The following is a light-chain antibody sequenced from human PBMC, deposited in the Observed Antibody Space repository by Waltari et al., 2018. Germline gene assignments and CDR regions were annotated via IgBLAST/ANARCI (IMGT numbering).Light chain of an antibody. Sequence: VMTQSPLSLPVTPGEPATIFCRSSQSLMHSNGYDYLDWYLQRPGQSPQLLIYLGSSRDSGVPDRFSGSGSGTDFTLNTSRVEAEDSGVYYCMEALQSVTFGQGTRLEIK. V-gene: IGKV2-28*01. J-gene: IGKJ5*01. CDR2: LGS. CDR3: MEALQSVT. CDR1: QSLMHSNGYDY.